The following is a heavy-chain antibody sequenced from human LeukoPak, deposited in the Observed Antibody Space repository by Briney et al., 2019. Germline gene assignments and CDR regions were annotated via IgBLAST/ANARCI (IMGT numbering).Heavy chain of an antibody. Sequence: SETLSLTCTVSGGSISSSSYYWGWIRQPPGKGLEWIGSIYYSGNTYYNPSLKSRVTISVDTSKNQFSLKLSSVTAADTAVYYCARDLGDSGYWGQGTLVTVSS. CDR1: GGSISSSSYY. J-gene: IGHJ4*02. D-gene: IGHD3-10*01. CDR2: IYYSGNT. V-gene: IGHV4-39*07. CDR3: ARDLGDSGY.